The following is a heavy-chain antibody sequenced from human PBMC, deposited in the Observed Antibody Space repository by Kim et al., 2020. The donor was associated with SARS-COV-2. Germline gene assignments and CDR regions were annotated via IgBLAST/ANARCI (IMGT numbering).Heavy chain of an antibody. Sequence: GGSLRLSCAASGFTFDDYGMTWVRQAPGKGLEWVSGINWIGGNTVYADPVKGRFTISRDNAKNSLYLQMNSLRADDTALYYCTRSADPGIAAAGDYWGQG. V-gene: IGHV3-20*04. J-gene: IGHJ4*02. CDR2: INWIGGNT. D-gene: IGHD6-13*01. CDR1: GFTFDDYG. CDR3: TRSADPGIAAAGDY.